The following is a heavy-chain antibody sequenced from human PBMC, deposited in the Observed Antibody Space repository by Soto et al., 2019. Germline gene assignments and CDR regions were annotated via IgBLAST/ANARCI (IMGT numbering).Heavy chain of an antibody. J-gene: IGHJ4*02. CDR2: ISYDGSRT. Sequence: QVQVVESGGGVVQHGRSLRLSCAASGFTLSTYAMHWVRQAPGKGLEWLAVISYDGSRTHYAGSMEGRFTISRDTSKNTLYPQLNSLRPEDTAVYFCGREQNSGYYRTADYWGQGTLVTVSS. CDR3: GREQNSGYYRTADY. V-gene: IGHV3-30-3*01. CDR1: GFTLSTYA. D-gene: IGHD3-22*01.